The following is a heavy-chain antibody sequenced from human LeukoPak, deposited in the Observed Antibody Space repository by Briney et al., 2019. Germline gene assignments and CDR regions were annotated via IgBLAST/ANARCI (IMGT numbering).Heavy chain of an antibody. CDR2: IYYSGST. J-gene: IGHJ4*02. V-gene: IGHV4-59*08. CDR3: ARHAFASPFAY. D-gene: IGHD2-21*01. Sequence: PSETLSLTCTVSGGSISSYYWSWIRQPPGKGLEWIGYIYYSGSTNYNPSLKSRVTISLDTSKNEVSLKLSSVTAADTAVYYCARHAFASPFAYWGQGTLVTASS. CDR1: GGSISSYY.